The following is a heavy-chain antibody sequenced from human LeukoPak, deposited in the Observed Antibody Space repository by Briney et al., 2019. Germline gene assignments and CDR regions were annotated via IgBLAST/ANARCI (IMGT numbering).Heavy chain of an antibody. CDR1: GGSNSYYY. D-gene: IGHD2-15*01. Sequence: SETLSLTCTVSGGSNSYYYWTWIRQPAGKGLEWIGRISSSGTTNYTPSLRSRVTLSLDMSENQFSLKLSSVTAADTAVYFCARGGCSGGVCYFDYWGRGTLVTVSS. CDR3: ARGGCSGGVCYFDY. CDR2: ISSSGTT. J-gene: IGHJ4*02. V-gene: IGHV4-4*07.